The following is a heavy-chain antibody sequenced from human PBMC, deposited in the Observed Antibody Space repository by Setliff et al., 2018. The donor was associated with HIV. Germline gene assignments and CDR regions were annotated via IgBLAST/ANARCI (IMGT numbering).Heavy chain of an antibody. J-gene: IGHJ4*02. D-gene: IGHD1-26*01. Sequence: SETLSLTCAVSGYAITSGFYWGWIRQPPGKGLEWIGSIYHSGTTNYNSSLKSRVTISVDTSKNQFSLKLSSVTAADTAVYYCARDGELTDAFDYWGPGTLVTVSS. V-gene: IGHV4-38-2*02. CDR3: ARDGELTDAFDY. CDR1: GYAITSGFY. CDR2: IYHSGTT.